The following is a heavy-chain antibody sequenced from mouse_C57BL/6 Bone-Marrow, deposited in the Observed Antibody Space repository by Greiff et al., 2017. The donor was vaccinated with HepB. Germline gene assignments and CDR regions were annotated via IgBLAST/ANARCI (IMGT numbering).Heavy chain of an antibody. J-gene: IGHJ1*03. CDR3: TRERTYYGSSHWDFDV. CDR2: ISSGGEYI. V-gene: IGHV5-9-1*02. D-gene: IGHD1-1*01. Sequence: EVMLVESGEGLVKPGGSLKLSCAASGFSFSSYAMPWVRQTPEKRLEWLADISSGGEYIYYADTVKGRFTISRDSDRNNLYRQMSKLKSEDTAMYYCTRERTYYGSSHWDFDVWGTGTTVTVSS. CDR1: GFSFSSYA.